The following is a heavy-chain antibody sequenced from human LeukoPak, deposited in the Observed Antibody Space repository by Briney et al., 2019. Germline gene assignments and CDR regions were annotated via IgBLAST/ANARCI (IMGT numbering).Heavy chain of an antibody. CDR1: GGSFSGYY. Sequence: PSETLSLTCAVYGGSFSGYYWSWLRQPPGKGLEWIGEINHSGSTNYNPSLKSRVTISVDTSKNQFSLKLSSVTAADTAVYYCARGVTVTTQNWFDPWGQGTLVTVSS. CDR2: INHSGST. CDR3: ARGVTVTTQNWFDP. V-gene: IGHV4-34*01. D-gene: IGHD4-17*01. J-gene: IGHJ5*02.